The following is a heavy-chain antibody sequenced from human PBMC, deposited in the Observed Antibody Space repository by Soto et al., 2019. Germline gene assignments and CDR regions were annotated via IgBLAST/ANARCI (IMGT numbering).Heavy chain of an antibody. J-gene: IGHJ4*02. CDR1: GFMFNNYA. CDR3: AKGLYYYDSSGYRLFDY. V-gene: IGHV3-23*01. D-gene: IGHD3-22*01. Sequence: PGGSLRLSCAASGFMFNNYAMSWVRQAPGKGLEWVSTVSVSGGTTYYADSLKGRFTISRDNSKKTVYLLMNRLRADDTAIYYCAKGLYYYDSSGYRLFDYWGQGTLVTVSS. CDR2: VSVSGGTT.